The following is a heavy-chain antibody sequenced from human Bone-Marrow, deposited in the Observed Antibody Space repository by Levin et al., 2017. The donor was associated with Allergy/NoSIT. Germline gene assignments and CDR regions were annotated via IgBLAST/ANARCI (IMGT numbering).Heavy chain of an antibody. J-gene: IGHJ6*03. CDR1: GASFGTYY. D-gene: IGHD2-15*01. CDR3: ARSPRFCSGGACNLAQSYFYMDL. CDR2: ISGSGNT. Sequence: SQTLSLTCTLSGASFGTYYWSWLRHFPGKGLEWIGYISGSGNTNYNPSLKSRLSISVDASENQFSLRLTSVTAADTATYYCARSPRFCSGGACNLAQSYFYMDLWGQGTTVTVSS. V-gene: IGHV4-59*01.